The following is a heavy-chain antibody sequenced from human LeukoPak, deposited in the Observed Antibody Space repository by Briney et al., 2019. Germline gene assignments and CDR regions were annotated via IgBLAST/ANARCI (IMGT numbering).Heavy chain of an antibody. V-gene: IGHV4-4*02. CDR3: ARGHHYDFWSGCNWFDP. Sequence: SGTLSLTCAVSGGSISSSNWWSWVRQPPGKGLEWIGEIYHSGSTNYNPSLKSRVTISVDTSKNQFSLKLSSVTAADTAVYYCARGHHYDFWSGCNWFDPWGQGTLVTVSS. D-gene: IGHD3-3*01. CDR2: IYHSGST. CDR1: GGSISSSNW. J-gene: IGHJ5*02.